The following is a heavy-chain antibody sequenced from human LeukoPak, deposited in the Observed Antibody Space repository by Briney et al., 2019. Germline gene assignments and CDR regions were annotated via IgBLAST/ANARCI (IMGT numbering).Heavy chain of an antibody. CDR2: ISSSGTTI. Sequence: GSLRLSCAASGFTFSDYYMSWIRQPPGKGLEWVSYISSSGTTIYYADSVRGRFTVSRDNAKNSLYLQMDSLSAEDTAVYYCASHRGVNRWDDGTLVTVS. CDR3: ASHRGVNR. J-gene: IGHJ4*01. D-gene: IGHD3-10*01. V-gene: IGHV3-11*01. CDR1: GFTFSDYY.